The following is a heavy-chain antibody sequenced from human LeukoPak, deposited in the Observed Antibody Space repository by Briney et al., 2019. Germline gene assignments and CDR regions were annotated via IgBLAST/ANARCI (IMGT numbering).Heavy chain of an antibody. D-gene: IGHD5-24*01. CDR1: GFSFNKYW. V-gene: IGHV3-74*01. Sequence: PGGSLRLSCEASGFSFNKYWMHWVRQVPGKGPVWVSRINPDGSTTNYADSVKGRFSISRDNTKSIMYLQMNSLSVEDTAVYYYARGGDGSNSLINYWGQGTLVTVSS. CDR2: INPDGSTT. J-gene: IGHJ4*02. CDR3: ARGGDGSNSLINY.